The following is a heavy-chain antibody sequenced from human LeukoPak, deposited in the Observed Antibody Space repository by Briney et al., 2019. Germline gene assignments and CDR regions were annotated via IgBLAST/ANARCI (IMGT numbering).Heavy chain of an antibody. CDR1: GFTFSSYS. CDR3: ARLLADRTIYDY. J-gene: IGHJ4*02. Sequence: GGSLRLSCAASGFTFSSYSMNWVRQAPGKGLEWVSSISSSSSYIYYADSVKGRFTISRDNAKNSLYLQMNSLRAEDTAVYYCARLLADRTIYDYRGQGTLVTVSS. V-gene: IGHV3-21*01. CDR2: ISSSSSYI. D-gene: IGHD1/OR15-1a*01.